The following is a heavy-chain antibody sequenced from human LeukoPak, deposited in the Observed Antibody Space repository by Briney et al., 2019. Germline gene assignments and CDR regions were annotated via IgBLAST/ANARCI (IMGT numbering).Heavy chain of an antibody. CDR2: ISTGGDI. CDR3: VRGPGRGYDLEP. J-gene: IGHJ5*02. V-gene: IGHV4-4*08. CDR1: AGSICNSY. Sequence: SDTLSLTCAVSAGSICNSYCSWARQPPGKGLEFIGYISTGGDINCSPSLRSRATMSINPSNNQLSLTLTSVTTADTAVYFCVRGPGRGYDLEPWGQGSLVTVSS. D-gene: IGHD3-22*01.